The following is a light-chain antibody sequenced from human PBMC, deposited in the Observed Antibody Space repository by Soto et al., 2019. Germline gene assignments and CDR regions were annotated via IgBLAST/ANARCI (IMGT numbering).Light chain of an antibody. CDR3: QQSYSSPIN. CDR1: QSVSNY. Sequence: DIQMTQSPSSLSASVGDRVTITFLAGQSVSNYLNWYQHKPARAPKLLIYAASSLESGVPSRFSGSRSATDFTLTISSLQPEDFATYYCQQSYSSPINFGQGTRLEIK. CDR2: AAS. J-gene: IGKJ5*01. V-gene: IGKV1-39*01.